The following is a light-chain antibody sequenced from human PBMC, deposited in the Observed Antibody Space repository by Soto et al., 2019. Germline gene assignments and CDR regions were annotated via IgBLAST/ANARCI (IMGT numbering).Light chain of an antibody. CDR1: QSVSSTY. V-gene: IGKV3-20*01. J-gene: IGKJ1*01. Sequence: ELVLTQSPGTLSLSPGDRATLSCRASQSVSSTYLAWYQQRPGQAPRLLIYSSSSRASGIPDRFSGSGSGTDFTLTISRREPEDCAVYYCQQYRTSPPAWTFGQGTKVEIK. CDR3: QQYRTSPPAWT. CDR2: SSS.